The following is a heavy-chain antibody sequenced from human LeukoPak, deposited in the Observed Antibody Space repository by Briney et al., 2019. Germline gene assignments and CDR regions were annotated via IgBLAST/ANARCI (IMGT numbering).Heavy chain of an antibody. Sequence: GGSLRLSCAASGFTFSSYAMHWVRQAPGKGLEWVSSISSSSSYIYYADSVKGRFTISRDNAKNSLYLQMNSLRAEDTAVYYCATNWNRGAVDYWGQGILVTVSS. J-gene: IGHJ4*02. CDR1: GFTFSSYA. CDR2: ISSSSSYI. D-gene: IGHD1/OR15-1a*01. V-gene: IGHV3-21*01. CDR3: ATNWNRGAVDY.